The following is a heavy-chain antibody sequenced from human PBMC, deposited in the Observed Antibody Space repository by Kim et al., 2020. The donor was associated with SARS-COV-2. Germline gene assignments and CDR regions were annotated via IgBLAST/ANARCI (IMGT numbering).Heavy chain of an antibody. Sequence: GGSLRHSCAASGFTFSSYAMHWVRQAPGKGLEWVAVISYDGSNKYYVDSVKGRFTISRDNSKNTLYLQMNSLRAEDTAVYYCARSYYDFWSGYYRVAPYYYYYGMDVWGQGTTVTVSS. CDR3: ARSYYDFWSGYYRVAPYYYYYGMDV. V-gene: IGHV3-30*04. D-gene: IGHD3-3*01. J-gene: IGHJ6*02. CDR2: ISYDGSNK. CDR1: GFTFSSYA.